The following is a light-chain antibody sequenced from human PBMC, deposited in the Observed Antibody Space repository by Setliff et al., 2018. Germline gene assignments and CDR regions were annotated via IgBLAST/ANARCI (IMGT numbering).Light chain of an antibody. CDR1: SSDIGDSYNY. CDR2: DVT. Sequence: QSALTQPASVSGSPGQSITISCIGTSSDIGDSYNYVSWYQHYPGKAPKLMIFDVTNRPSGVSNRFSGSKSGNTASLTISGLQAEDEGDYYCCSYVTGGTLAFGGGTKVTDL. J-gene: IGLJ3*02. V-gene: IGLV2-14*03. CDR3: CSYVTGGTLA.